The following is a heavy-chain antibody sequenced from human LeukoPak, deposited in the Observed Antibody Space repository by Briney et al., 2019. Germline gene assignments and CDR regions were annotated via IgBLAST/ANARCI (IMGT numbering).Heavy chain of an antibody. J-gene: IGHJ4*02. CDR2: INPGSGDT. Sequence: ASVKVSCKASGYTFGSYGINWVRQATGQGLEWMGRINPGSGDTDYAPIFQGRVTMTADPSINTVYMGLRSLRSEDAAIYYCARNMALDYWGQGSLVTVSS. CDR1: GYTFGSYG. D-gene: IGHD2/OR15-2a*01. CDR3: ARNMALDY. V-gene: IGHV1-8*01.